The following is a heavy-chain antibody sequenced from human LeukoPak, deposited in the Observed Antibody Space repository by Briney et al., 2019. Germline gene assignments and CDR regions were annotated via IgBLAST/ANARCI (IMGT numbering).Heavy chain of an antibody. D-gene: IGHD6-19*01. CDR2: IYNSGST. J-gene: IGHJ4*02. V-gene: IGHV4-61*02. CDR3: ARRKRGSGGPFDY. Sequence: SETLSLTCTVSGGSISSASYYWSWIRQPAGKGLEWIGRIYNSGSTSYNPSPKSRVTISIDTSKKQFSLELSSVTAADTAIYFCARRKRGSGGPFDYWGQGTLVTVSS. CDR1: GGSISSASYY.